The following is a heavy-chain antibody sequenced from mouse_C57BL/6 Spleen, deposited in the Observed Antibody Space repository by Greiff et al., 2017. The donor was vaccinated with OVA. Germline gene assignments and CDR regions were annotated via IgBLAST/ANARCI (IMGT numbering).Heavy chain of an antibody. CDR2: INPNNGGT. CDR1: GYTFTDYY. Sequence: VQLQQSGPELVKPGASVKISCKASGYTFTDYYMNWVKQSHGKSLEWIGDINPNNGGTSYNQKFKGKATLTVDKSSSTAYMERRSLTSDDSAVYYCAGDYYYGSSPFAYWGQGTLVTVSA. D-gene: IGHD1-1*01. CDR3: AGDYYYGSSPFAY. J-gene: IGHJ3*01. V-gene: IGHV1-26*01.